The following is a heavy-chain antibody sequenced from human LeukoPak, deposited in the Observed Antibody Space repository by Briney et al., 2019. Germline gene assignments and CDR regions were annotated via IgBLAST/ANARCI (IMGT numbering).Heavy chain of an antibody. D-gene: IGHD1-1*01. CDR1: GFTFGGSW. CDR2: IKQDESQK. J-gene: IGHJ4*02. V-gene: IGHV3-7*01. CDR3: ARLFRDVTTYDY. Sequence: PGGSLRLSCTVSGFTFGGSWMSWVRQAPGRGLEWVASIKQDESQKHYVDSVKGRFTISRDNAKNSLYLQMNSLRAEDTAVYYCARLFRDVTTYDYWGQGTLVTVSS.